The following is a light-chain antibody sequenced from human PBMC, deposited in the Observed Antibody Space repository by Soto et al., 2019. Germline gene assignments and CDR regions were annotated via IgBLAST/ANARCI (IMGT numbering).Light chain of an antibody. CDR3: CSYGATFDV. J-gene: IGLJ1*01. Sequence: QSALTQPRSVSGSPGQSVTISCTGTSSDVDDYNYVSWFQQHPGKAPKLMIYDVSERPSGVPDRFSGSKSGNTASLTISGLTAEDEGDYHCCSYGATFDVYAPAPKVTV. CDR1: SSDVDDYNY. V-gene: IGLV2-11*01. CDR2: DVS.